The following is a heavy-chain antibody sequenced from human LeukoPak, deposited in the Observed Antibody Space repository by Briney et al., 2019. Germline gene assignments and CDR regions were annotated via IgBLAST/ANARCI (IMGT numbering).Heavy chain of an antibody. CDR1: GFTLSSYA. Sequence: GGSLRLSCAASGFTLSSYAMSWVRQAPGKGLEWVSAISGSGGSTYYADSVKGRFTISRDNSKNTLYLQMNSLRAEDTAVYYCAKDQRGNPYYYDSSGYSGAADYWGQGTLVTVSS. V-gene: IGHV3-23*01. J-gene: IGHJ4*02. CDR3: AKDQRGNPYYYDSSGYSGAADY. CDR2: ISGSGGST. D-gene: IGHD3-22*01.